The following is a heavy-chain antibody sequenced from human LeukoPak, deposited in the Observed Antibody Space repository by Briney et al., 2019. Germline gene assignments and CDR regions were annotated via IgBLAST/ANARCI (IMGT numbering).Heavy chain of an antibody. D-gene: IGHD3-22*01. V-gene: IGHV3-11*01. J-gene: IGHJ4*02. Sequence: PGGSLRLSCAASGFTFSDYYMSWIRQAPGKGLEWVSYISSSGSTIYYADSVKGRFTISRDNAKNSLYLQMNSLRAEDTAVYYCAIDYYDSSGCCRLDYCGQGTLVTVSS. CDR2: ISSSGSTI. CDR3: AIDYYDSSGCCRLDY. CDR1: GFTFSDYY.